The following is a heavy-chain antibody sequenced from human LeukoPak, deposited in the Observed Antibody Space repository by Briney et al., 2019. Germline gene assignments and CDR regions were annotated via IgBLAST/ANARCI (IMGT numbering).Heavy chain of an antibody. J-gene: IGHJ4*02. CDR3: ARGFYPRDFDY. Sequence: ASVKVSCKASGYTFTGYHIHWVRQAPGQGLEWMGRINPYSGDTNFAQKFQGRVTMTRDTSITTAYMDLSSLTPDDTAVYFCARGFYPRDFDYWGQGTLVTVSS. CDR2: INPYSGDT. V-gene: IGHV1-2*06. D-gene: IGHD2/OR15-2a*01. CDR1: GYTFTGYH.